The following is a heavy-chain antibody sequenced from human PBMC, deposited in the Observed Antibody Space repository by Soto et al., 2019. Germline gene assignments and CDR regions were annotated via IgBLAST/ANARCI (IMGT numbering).Heavy chain of an antibody. CDR3: ARDPDFDWPYYFDY. J-gene: IGHJ4*02. Sequence: PGGSLRLSCAASGFTFSSYGMHWVRQAPGKGLEWVAVIWYDGSNKYYADSVKGRFTISRDNSKNTLYLQMNSLRAEDTAVYYCARDPDFDWPYYFDYWGQGTLVTVSS. CDR1: GFTFSSYG. V-gene: IGHV3-33*01. CDR2: IWYDGSNK. D-gene: IGHD3-9*01.